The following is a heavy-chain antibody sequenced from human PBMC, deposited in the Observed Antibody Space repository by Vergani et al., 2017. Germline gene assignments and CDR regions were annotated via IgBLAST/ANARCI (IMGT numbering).Heavy chain of an antibody. CDR3: ARSMRFGSDNWFDP. D-gene: IGHD3-10*01. J-gene: IGHJ5*02. Sequence: QVQLVQSGAEVKKPGASVKVSCKASGYTFTTYAMHWVRQAPGQRLEWMGWINAGNGNTKYSQKFQGRVTITRDTSASTAYMELSSLRSEDTAVYYCARSMRFGSDNWFDPWGQGTLVTVSS. CDR2: INAGNGNT. CDR1: GYTFTTYA. V-gene: IGHV1-3*01.